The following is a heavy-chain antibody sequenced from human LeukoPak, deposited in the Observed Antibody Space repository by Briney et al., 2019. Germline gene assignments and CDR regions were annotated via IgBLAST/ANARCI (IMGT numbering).Heavy chain of an antibody. V-gene: IGHV4-59*01. CDR2: VFYSGST. D-gene: IGHD7-27*01. CDR3: ARDSAGDYWLDP. J-gene: IGHJ5*02. CDR1: GGSISNYY. Sequence: SETLSLTCTVSGGSISNYYWSWIRQPPGKGLEWIGYVFYSGSTNYNPSLRSRVTISVDTSKNQFSLKLSSVTTADTAVYFCARDSAGDYWLDPWGQGTPVTVSS.